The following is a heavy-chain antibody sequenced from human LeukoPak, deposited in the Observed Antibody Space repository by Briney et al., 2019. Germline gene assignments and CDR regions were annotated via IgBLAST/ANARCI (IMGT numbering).Heavy chain of an antibody. CDR3: AKNAHYQGYSYGGIDY. Sequence: PGGSLRLSCAASGFIFLNYDVHWVRQAPGKGLEWVAVISYDGSDKYSADSVKGRFTISRDNSKNTLYLQMNSLRAEDTAVYYCAKNAHYQGYSYGGIDYWGQGTLVTVSS. V-gene: IGHV3-30*18. J-gene: IGHJ4*02. D-gene: IGHD5-18*01. CDR2: ISYDGSDK. CDR1: GFIFLNYD.